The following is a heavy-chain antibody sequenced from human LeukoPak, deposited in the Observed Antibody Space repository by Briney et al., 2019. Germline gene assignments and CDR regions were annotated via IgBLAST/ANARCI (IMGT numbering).Heavy chain of an antibody. CDR3: AREPGIAVADSDY. V-gene: IGHV4-59*12. J-gene: IGHJ4*02. CDR1: GGSLSSYY. D-gene: IGHD6-19*01. Sequence: SETLSLTCTVSGGSLSSYYWSWIRQPPGKGLEWIGYIYYSGSTNYNPSLKSRVTISVDTSKNQFSLKLSSVTAADTAVYYCAREPGIAVADSDYWGQGTLVTVSS. CDR2: IYYSGST.